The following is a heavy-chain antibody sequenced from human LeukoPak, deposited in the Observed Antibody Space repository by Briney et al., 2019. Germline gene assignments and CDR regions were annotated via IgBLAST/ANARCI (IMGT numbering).Heavy chain of an antibody. Sequence: GGSLRLSCAASGFTFNDYYMSWIRQAPGKGLEWVSYITSSGSYIYYADSVKGRFTISRDNAKNSLYLQMNSLRAEDTAVYYCARAPLSGGDAFDIWGQGTMVTVSS. V-gene: IGHV3-11*04. J-gene: IGHJ3*02. D-gene: IGHD5-12*01. CDR1: GFTFNDYY. CDR2: ITSSGSYI. CDR3: ARAPLSGGDAFDI.